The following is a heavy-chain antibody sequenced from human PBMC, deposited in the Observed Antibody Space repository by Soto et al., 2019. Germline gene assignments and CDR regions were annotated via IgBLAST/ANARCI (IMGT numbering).Heavy chain of an antibody. V-gene: IGHV5-10-1*01. CDR3: VRVPIGHSDDSGYSDS. CDR1: GYNFPGYW. D-gene: IGHD3-22*01. J-gene: IGHJ5*01. CDR2: IAPADSYT. Sequence: PGESLKISCTASGYNFPGYWIGWVRQMPGKGLEWMGRIAPADSYTNYSPSFHGHVTMSVDRSTSTAYLQWGSLKASDTAMYYCVRVPIGHSDDSGYSDSWGQGTQVPVSS.